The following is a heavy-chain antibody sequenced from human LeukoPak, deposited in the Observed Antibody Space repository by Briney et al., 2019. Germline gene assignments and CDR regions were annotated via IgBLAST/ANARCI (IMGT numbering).Heavy chain of an antibody. J-gene: IGHJ4*02. D-gene: IGHD3-22*01. CDR2: INPNSGGT. Sequence: ASVKVSCKASGYTFTGYYMHWVRQAPGQGLEWMGWINPNSGGTNYAQKFQGRVTMTRDTSISTAYMELSSLRSDDTAVYYCARVSSYNYYDSSGPSDYWGQGTLVTVSS. CDR1: GYTFTGYY. CDR3: ARVSSYNYYDSSGPSDY. V-gene: IGHV1-2*02.